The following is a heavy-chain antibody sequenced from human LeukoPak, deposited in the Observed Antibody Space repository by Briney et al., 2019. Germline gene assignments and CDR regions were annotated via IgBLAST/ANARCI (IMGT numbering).Heavy chain of an antibody. D-gene: IGHD3-3*01. CDR3: ARGGRITIFGVVID. V-gene: IGHV3-48*03. CDR1: GFTFSSYE. Sequence: PGGSLRLSCAASGFTFSSYEMNWVRQAPGKGLEWVSYISSSGSTIYYAGSVKGRFTISRDNAKNSLYLQMNSLRAEDTAVYYCARGGRITIFGVVIDWGQGTLVTVSS. J-gene: IGHJ4*02. CDR2: ISSSGSTI.